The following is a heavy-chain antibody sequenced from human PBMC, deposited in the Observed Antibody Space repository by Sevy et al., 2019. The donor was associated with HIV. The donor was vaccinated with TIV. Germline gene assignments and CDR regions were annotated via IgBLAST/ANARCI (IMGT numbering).Heavy chain of an antibody. CDR2: LSFGCGEI. V-gene: IGHV3-23*01. CDR3: AREGCTKPHDY. J-gene: IGHJ4*02. D-gene: IGHD2-8*01. Sequence: GGSLRLSCAASGFTFNMYSMSWVRQPPGKGLEWVATLSFGCGEINYADSVKGRFTISRDNSKNSFYLQMNNLRAEDTALYYCAREGCTKPHDYWGQGTLVTVSS. CDR1: GFTFNMYS.